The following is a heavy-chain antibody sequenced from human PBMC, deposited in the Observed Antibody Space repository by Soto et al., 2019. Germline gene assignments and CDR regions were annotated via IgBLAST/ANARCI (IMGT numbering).Heavy chain of an antibody. J-gene: IGHJ4*02. CDR2: IYHSGST. CDR1: AYSISSGYS. D-gene: IGHD7-27*01. V-gene: IGHV4-38-2*01. Sequence: SETLSLTCAVSAYSISSGYSWGWIRQSPGKGLEWIGSIYHSGSTYYNPSLKSRVTISLDTSKNQVSLKMSSVTAADTAVYYCARAPGDLAYYFDYWGQGIPVTVSS. CDR3: ARAPGDLAYYFDY.